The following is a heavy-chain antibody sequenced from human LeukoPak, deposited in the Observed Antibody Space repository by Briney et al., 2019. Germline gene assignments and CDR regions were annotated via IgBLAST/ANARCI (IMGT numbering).Heavy chain of an antibody. CDR3: AREGPGYCSSTSCYAFDY. D-gene: IGHD2-2*01. CDR2: IYTSGST. V-gene: IGHV4-61*02. CDR1: GGSISSGSYY. Sequence: SETLSLTCTVSGGSISSGSYYWSWIRQPAGKGLEWIGRIYTSGSTNYNPSLKSRVTISVDTSKNQFSLKLSSVTAADTAVYYCAREGPGYCSSTSCYAFDYWGQGTLVTVSS. J-gene: IGHJ4*02.